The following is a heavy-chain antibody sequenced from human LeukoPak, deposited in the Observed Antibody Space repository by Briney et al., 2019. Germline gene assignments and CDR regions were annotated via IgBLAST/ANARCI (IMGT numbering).Heavy chain of an antibody. CDR3: ARLGVTNYYYYYMDV. CDR2: ISYDGSNK. CDR1: GFTFSSYG. D-gene: IGHD4-11*01. J-gene: IGHJ6*03. Sequence: GGSLRLSCAASGFTFSSYGMHWVRRAPGKGLEWVAVISYDGSNKYYADSVKGRFTISRDNSKNSLYLQMNSLRAEDTAVYYCARLGVTNYYYYYMDVWGKGTTVTVSS. V-gene: IGHV3-30*03.